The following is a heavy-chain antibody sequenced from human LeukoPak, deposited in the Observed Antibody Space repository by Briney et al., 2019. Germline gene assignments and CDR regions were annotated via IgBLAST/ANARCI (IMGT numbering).Heavy chain of an antibody. J-gene: IGHJ4*02. V-gene: IGHV3-53*01. CDR2: IYSGGST. D-gene: IGHD3-3*01. CDR3: ARGTGYYDFWSGYTAYYFDY. Sequence: GSLRLSCAASGFTVNSNYMSWVRQAPGKGLEWGSVIYSGGSTYYADSVKGRFTISRDNSKNTLYLQMNSLRAEDTAVYYCARGTGYYDFWSGYTAYYFDYWGQGTLVTVSS. CDR1: GFTVNSNY.